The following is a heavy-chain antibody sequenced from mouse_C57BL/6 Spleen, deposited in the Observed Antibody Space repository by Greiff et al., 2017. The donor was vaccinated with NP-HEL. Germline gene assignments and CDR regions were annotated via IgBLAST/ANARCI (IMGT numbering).Heavy chain of an antibody. CDR2: IGPGSGST. CDR1: GYTFTDYY. Sequence: VQLQQSGAELVKPGASVKISCKASGYTFTDYYINWVKQRPGQGLEWIGKIGPGSGSTYYNEKFKGKATLTADKSSSTAYMQLSSLTSEDSAVYFCARRTIYYDYDGWFAYWGQGTLVTVSA. CDR3: ARRTIYYDYDGWFAY. V-gene: IGHV1-77*01. D-gene: IGHD2-4*01. J-gene: IGHJ3*01.